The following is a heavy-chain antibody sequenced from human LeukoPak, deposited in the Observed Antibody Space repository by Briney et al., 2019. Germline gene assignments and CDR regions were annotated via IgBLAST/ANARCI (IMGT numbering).Heavy chain of an antibody. Sequence: GGSLRLSCGASGFIFSNYFMTWVRQAPGKGLEWVANIEQDGSEKYYVDSVKGRFTISRDNAKNSLYLQMSSLRAEDTAVYYCARLMTAVSNFDYWGQGTLVTVSS. D-gene: IGHD4-17*01. CDR2: IEQDGSEK. CDR1: GFIFSNYF. V-gene: IGHV3-7*01. J-gene: IGHJ4*02. CDR3: ARLMTAVSNFDY.